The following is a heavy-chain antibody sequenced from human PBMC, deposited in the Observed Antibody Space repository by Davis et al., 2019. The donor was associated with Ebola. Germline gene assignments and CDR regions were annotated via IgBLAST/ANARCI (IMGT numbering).Heavy chain of an antibody. CDR2: VYHKGTT. V-gene: IGHV4-38-2*02. Sequence: MPSETLSLTCTVSGYSITSGYYWAWIRQPPGKGLEWIGTVYHKGTTYYNPSLKSRVTISVDTANNQFSLKLSSVTAADTAVYYCARDKDPATLGPLAAFGGWFDPWGPGTLVTVSS. CDR3: ARDKDPATLGPLAAFGGWFDP. J-gene: IGHJ5*02. D-gene: IGHD3-3*01. CDR1: GYSITSGYY.